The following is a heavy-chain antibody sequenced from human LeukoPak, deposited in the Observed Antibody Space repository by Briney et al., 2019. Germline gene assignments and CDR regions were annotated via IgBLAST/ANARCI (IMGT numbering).Heavy chain of an antibody. V-gene: IGHV4-4*09. Sequence: PSETLSLTCTVSGGSISSYYWSWLRQPPGKGLEWIGYIYTSGSTNYNPSLKSRVTISVDTSKNQFSLKLSSVTAADTAVYYCARHRWELLYFDYWGQGTLVTVSS. CDR1: GGSISSYY. J-gene: IGHJ4*02. CDR2: IYTSGST. D-gene: IGHD1-26*01. CDR3: ARHRWELLYFDY.